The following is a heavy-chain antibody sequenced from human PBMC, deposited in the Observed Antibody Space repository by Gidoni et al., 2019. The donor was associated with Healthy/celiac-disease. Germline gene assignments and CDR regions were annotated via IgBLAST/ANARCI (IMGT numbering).Heavy chain of an antibody. Sequence: EVQLVETGGGLIQPGGSLRLSCAASGFTVSSNYMSWVRQAPGKGLEWVSVIYGGGSTYYADSVKGRFTISRDNSKNTLYLQMNSLRAEDTAVYYCARDGIAVAGHDAFDIWGQGTMVTVSS. CDR1: GFTVSSNY. D-gene: IGHD6-19*01. CDR2: IYGGGST. J-gene: IGHJ3*02. CDR3: ARDGIAVAGHDAFDI. V-gene: IGHV3-53*02.